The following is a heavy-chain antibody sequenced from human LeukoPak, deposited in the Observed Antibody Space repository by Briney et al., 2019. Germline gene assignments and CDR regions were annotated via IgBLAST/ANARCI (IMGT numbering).Heavy chain of an antibody. V-gene: IGHV1-2*02. CDR1: GYTFTGYY. CDR2: INPNSGGT. D-gene: IGHD2/OR15-2a*01. CDR3: AREAGVVSDY. Sequence: ASVKVSCKASGYTFTGYYMHWVRQAPGQGLEWMGWINPNSGGTNYAQKFQGRVTMPRDTSISTAYMELSGLRPEDAVMYYCAREAGVVSDYWGQGTLVTVSS. J-gene: IGHJ4*02.